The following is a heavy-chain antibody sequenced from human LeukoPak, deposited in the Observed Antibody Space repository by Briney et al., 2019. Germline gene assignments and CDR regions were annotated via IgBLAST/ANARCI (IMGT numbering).Heavy chain of an antibody. Sequence: GGSLRLSCAASGFTFSNYGFHWVRQAPGKGLEWVAVIWYDGSKKYYADSVKGRFTISRDNARNSLYLQMNSLRADDTAVYYCARDEDGDYTPDYWGQGTLVTVSS. CDR2: IWYDGSKK. CDR1: GFTFSNYG. J-gene: IGHJ4*02. CDR3: ARDEDGDYTPDY. V-gene: IGHV3-33*01. D-gene: IGHD4-17*01.